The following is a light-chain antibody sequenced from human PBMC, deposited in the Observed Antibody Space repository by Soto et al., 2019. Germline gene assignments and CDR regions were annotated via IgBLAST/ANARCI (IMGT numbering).Light chain of an antibody. V-gene: IGKV1-13*02. CDR1: QAIRND. Sequence: AIQMTQSPSSLSASVGDRVTITCRASQAIRNDLGWYQLKPGKAPKLLIYDASSLESGVPSRFSGSGSGTEFTLTISSLQPDDFATYYCQQYNSYGTFGQGTKVDIK. CDR3: QQYNSYGT. CDR2: DAS. J-gene: IGKJ1*01.